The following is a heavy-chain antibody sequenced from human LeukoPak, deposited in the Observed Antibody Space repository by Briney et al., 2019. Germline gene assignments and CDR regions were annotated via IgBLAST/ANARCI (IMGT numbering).Heavy chain of an antibody. D-gene: IGHD3-22*01. CDR1: GYTFTVYF. Sequence: ASVNVSCKASGYTFTVYFMHWVRRAPGQRLEWMGWINPNSGGTNYAQKFQGRVTMTRDTSISTAYMELSRLRSDDTAVYYCARELNYDSSGYYFDYWGQGTLVTVSS. CDR3: ARELNYDSSGYYFDY. V-gene: IGHV1-2*02. CDR2: INPNSGGT. J-gene: IGHJ4*02.